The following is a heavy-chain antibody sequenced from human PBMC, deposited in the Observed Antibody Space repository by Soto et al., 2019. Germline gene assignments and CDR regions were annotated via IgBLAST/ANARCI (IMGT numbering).Heavy chain of an antibody. CDR1: GDSVTSDY. CDR3: TRGKWFPRGYGMDV. J-gene: IGHJ6*02. D-gene: IGHD3-22*01. CDR2: IYLGGSA. Sequence: QVQLQESGPGLVKPSETLSLTCTVSGDSVTSDYWSWIRQPPGKRLEYIGFIYLGGSANYNPSLESRASISPYKSKSQRALRLTSVTAADTAVYYCTRGKWFPRGYGMDVWGRGTTVTVS. V-gene: IGHV4-59*02.